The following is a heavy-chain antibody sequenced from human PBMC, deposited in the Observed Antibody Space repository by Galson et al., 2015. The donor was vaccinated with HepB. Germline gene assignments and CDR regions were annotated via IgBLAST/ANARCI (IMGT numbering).Heavy chain of an antibody. Sequence: SLRLSCAASGFTFDDYTMHWVRQAPGKGLEWVSLISWDGGSTYYADSVKGRFTISRDNSKNSLYLQMNSLRTEDTALYYCAKDIGVQAYYYYGMDVWGQGTTVTVSS. CDR3: AKDIGVQAYYYYGMDV. CDR1: GFTFDDYT. CDR2: ISWDGGST. D-gene: IGHD3-16*01. J-gene: IGHJ6*02. V-gene: IGHV3-43*01.